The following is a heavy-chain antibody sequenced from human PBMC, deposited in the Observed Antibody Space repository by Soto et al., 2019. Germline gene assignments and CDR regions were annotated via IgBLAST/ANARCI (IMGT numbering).Heavy chain of an antibody. CDR2: IVVGTGDT. Sequence: QMQLVQSGPEVKKPGTSVKVSCKASRFTFTSSSVQWVRQARGQGLEWIGWIVVGTGDTKYAQKFQERVTFDRDISTTTAYMEVSSLTSDDTAVYYCAADRGYLWGQGTLVTVSS. J-gene: IGHJ5*02. V-gene: IGHV1-58*01. CDR3: AADRGYL. D-gene: IGHD3-10*01. CDR1: RFTFTSSS.